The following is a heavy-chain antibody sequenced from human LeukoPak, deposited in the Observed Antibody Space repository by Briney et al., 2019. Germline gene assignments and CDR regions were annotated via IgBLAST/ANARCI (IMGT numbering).Heavy chain of an antibody. CDR1: GYTFTDYY. CDR3: AREDSGWYVDY. D-gene: IGHD6-19*01. V-gene: IGHV1-2*02. J-gene: IGHJ4*02. CDR2: INPNSAGT. Sequence: ASVTVSCKASGYTFTDYYIHWVRQAPGQGLEWMGWINPNSAGTNYAQKFEGRVTMTRDTSISTAYMEMSRLRSDDTAVYYCAREDSGWYVDYWGQGTLVTVSS.